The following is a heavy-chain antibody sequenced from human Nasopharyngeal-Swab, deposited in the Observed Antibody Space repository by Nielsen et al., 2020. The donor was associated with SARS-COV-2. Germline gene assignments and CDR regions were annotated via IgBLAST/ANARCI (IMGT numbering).Heavy chain of an antibody. CDR2: ISYDGSNK. V-gene: IGHV3-30-3*01. J-gene: IGHJ4*02. Sequence: GESLKISCAASGFTFSSYAMHWVRQAPGKGLEWVAVISYDGSNKYYADSVKGRFTISRDNSKNTLYLQMNSLRAEDTAVYYCARDPSFYYDLLTGYKYYFDYWGQGTLVTVSS. D-gene: IGHD3-9*01. CDR3: ARDPSFYYDLLTGYKYYFDY. CDR1: GFTFSSYA.